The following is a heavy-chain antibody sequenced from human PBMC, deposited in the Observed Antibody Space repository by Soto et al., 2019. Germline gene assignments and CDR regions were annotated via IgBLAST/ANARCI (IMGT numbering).Heavy chain of an antibody. J-gene: IGHJ6*02. CDR2: IYYSGST. CDR1: GGSISSSSYY. Sequence: SETLSLTCTVSGGSISSSSYYWGWIRQPPGKGLEWIGSIYYSGSTYYNPSLKSRVTISVDTSKNQFSLKLSSVTAADTAVYYCARIPSLTAARGGMDVWDQGTTVTVSS. CDR3: ARIPSLTAARGGMDV. V-gene: IGHV4-39*01. D-gene: IGHD2-15*01.